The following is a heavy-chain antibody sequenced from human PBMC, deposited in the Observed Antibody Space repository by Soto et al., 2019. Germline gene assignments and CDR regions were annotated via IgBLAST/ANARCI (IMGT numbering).Heavy chain of an antibody. CDR1: GFTFSSYG. V-gene: IGHV3-33*01. D-gene: IGHD6-13*01. CDR3: ARDYAGTGGYSTR. Sequence: QVQLVESGGGVVQPGRSLRLSCAASGFTFSSYGMHWVRQAPGKGLEWVAVIWYDGSNKYYADSVKGRFTISRDNSKNTLYLQMNSLRAEDTAVYYCARDYAGTGGYSTRWGQGTLVPVSS. J-gene: IGHJ4*02. CDR2: IWYDGSNK.